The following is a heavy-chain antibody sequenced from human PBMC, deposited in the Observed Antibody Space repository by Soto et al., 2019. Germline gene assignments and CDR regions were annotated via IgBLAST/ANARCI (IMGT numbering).Heavy chain of an antibody. Sequence: SETLSLTCAVSGGSFTSNNWWTWVRQPPGQGLEWIGEIYRTGSTNYNPSLKSRVTISLDKSENQFSLKVTSLTAAYPAVYYCASRDPGTSVDYWGQGTLVTVSS. CDR1: GGSFTSNNW. D-gene: IGHD1-7*01. CDR2: IYRTGST. V-gene: IGHV4-4*02. CDR3: ASRDPGTSVDY. J-gene: IGHJ4*02.